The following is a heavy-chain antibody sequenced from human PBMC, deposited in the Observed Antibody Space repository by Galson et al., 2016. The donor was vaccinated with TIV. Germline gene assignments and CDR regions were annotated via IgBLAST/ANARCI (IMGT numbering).Heavy chain of an antibody. CDR3: ARDRGGSGDFDY. CDR2: INVGNGDR. Sequence: SVKVSCKASGYILASHVMHWVRQAPGQRPERMGWINVGNGDRKYSQRLQGGVTLSGDTSANTAFMELSSLRFEDTATYYCARDRGGSGDFDYWGQGTLVTVSS. J-gene: IGHJ4*02. V-gene: IGHV1-3*01. D-gene: IGHD3-16*01. CDR1: GYILASHV.